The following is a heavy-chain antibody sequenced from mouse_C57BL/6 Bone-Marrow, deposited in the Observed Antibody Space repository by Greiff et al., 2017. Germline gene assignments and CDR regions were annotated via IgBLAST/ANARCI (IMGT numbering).Heavy chain of an antibody. CDR3: ATHYYYGSIYEDY. J-gene: IGHJ2*01. CDR2: INPGSGGT. Sequence: QVQLQQSGAELVRPGTSVKVSCKASGYAFTNYLIEWVKQRPGQGLEWIGVINPGSGGTNYNEKFKGKATLAADKSSSTAYMQLSSLTSEDSAVYFYATHYYYGSIYEDYWGQGTTLTVSS. V-gene: IGHV1-54*01. CDR1: GYAFTNYL. D-gene: IGHD1-1*01.